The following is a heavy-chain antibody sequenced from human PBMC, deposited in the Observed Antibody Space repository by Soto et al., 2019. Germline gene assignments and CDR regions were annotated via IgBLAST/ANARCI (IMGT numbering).Heavy chain of an antibody. D-gene: IGHD6-13*01. CDR1: GCTFSSYT. Sequence: QVQLVQSGAEVKKPGSSVKVSCKASGCTFSSYTISWVRQAPGQGLEWMGRIIPILGIANYAQKFQGRVTITADKSTSTAYMELSSLRSEDTAVYYCARDLGYSSSQLWGQGTLVTVSS. J-gene: IGHJ4*02. CDR3: ARDLGYSSSQL. CDR2: IIPILGIA. V-gene: IGHV1-69*08.